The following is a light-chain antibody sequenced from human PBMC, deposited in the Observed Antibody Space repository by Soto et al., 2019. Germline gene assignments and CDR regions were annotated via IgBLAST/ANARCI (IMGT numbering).Light chain of an antibody. CDR2: DVS. CDR3: SSYTSSSTPV. J-gene: IGLJ7*01. Sequence: QSALTRPASVSGSPGQSITISCTGTSSDVGGYNYVSWYQQHPGKAPKLMIYDVSNRPSGVSNRFSGSKSGNTASLTISGLQAEDEADYYCSSYTSSSTPVFGGGTQLTVL. V-gene: IGLV2-14*01. CDR1: SSDVGGYNY.